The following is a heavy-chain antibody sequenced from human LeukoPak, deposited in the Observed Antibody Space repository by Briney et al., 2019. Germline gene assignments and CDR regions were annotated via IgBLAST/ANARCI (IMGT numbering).Heavy chain of an antibody. CDR2: IYHSGST. CDR1: GGSISSSNW. D-gene: IGHD3-22*01. CDR3: ASEGYYDSSGYYSVSY. J-gene: IGHJ4*02. V-gene: IGHV4-4*02. Sequence: ASETLSLTCAVSGGSISSSNWWSWVRQPPGKGLDWNGEIYHSGSTNYNPSLKSRGTISVDKSKNQFSLKLSSVTAADTAVYYCASEGYYDSSGYYSVSYWGQGTLVTVSS.